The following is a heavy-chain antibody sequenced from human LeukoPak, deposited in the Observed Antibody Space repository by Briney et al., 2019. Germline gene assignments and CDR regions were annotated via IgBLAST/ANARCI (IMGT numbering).Heavy chain of an antibody. V-gene: IGHV1-18*03. CDR2: ISAYNGDT. D-gene: IGHD3-10*01. CDR1: GYTFNNNG. J-gene: IGHJ4*02. CDR3: ARAYGSGGIFDY. Sequence: ASVKVSCKASGYTFNNNGISWVRQAPGQGLEWMGWISAYNGDTNYAQKLQGRVTMTTDTSTSTAYMELRSLRSDDMAVYYCARAYGSGGIFDYWGQGALVTVSS.